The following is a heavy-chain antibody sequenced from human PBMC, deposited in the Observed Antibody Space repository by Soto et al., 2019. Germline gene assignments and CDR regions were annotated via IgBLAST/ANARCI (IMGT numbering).Heavy chain of an antibody. CDR1: GYTFTSYG. V-gene: IGHV1-18*04. Sequence: VASVQVSCKASGYTFTSYGISWVRQAPGQGLEWMGWISAYNGNTNYAQKLQGRVTMTTDTSTSTAYMELRSLRSDDTAVYYCAXDPHPGAAVAGDNWFDPWGQGTLVTVSS. CDR2: ISAYNGNT. D-gene: IGHD6-19*01. J-gene: IGHJ5*02. CDR3: AXDPHPGAAVAGDNWFDP.